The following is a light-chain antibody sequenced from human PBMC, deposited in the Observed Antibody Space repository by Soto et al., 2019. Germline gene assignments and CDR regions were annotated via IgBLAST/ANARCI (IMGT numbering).Light chain of an antibody. CDR3: AIWDDSVDGWV. Sequence: QSVLTQPPSVSEAPGQRVTISCSGSNVANKAVNWYQQLPGKAPKLLLYYDDMLSSGVSDRFSGSKSGTSASLAISGLQNDDDGDYYCAIWDDSVDGWVFGGGTKLTVL. CDR2: YDD. J-gene: IGLJ3*02. CDR1: NVANKA. V-gene: IGLV1-36*01.